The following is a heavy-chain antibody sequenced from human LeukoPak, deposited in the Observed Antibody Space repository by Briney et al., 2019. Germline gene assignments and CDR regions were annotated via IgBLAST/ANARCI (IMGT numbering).Heavy chain of an antibody. CDR3: ARDRGLGVITPYLDY. CDR2: ISYRGST. V-gene: IGHV4-59*12. Sequence: KPSETLSLTCTVSGGSISSDHWSWIRQPPGKGLEWIGCISYRGSTKYNPSLKSRVTISVDTSKNHFSLKLSSVTAADTAVYYCARDRGLGVITPYLDYWGQGTLVTVSS. CDR1: GGSISSDH. J-gene: IGHJ4*02. D-gene: IGHD3-16*02.